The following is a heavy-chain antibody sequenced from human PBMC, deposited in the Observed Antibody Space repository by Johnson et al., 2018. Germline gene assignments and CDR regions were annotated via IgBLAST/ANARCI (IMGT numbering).Heavy chain of an antibody. D-gene: IGHD6-19*01. CDR3: AKTLSSGWYFSAFDI. V-gene: IGHV3-47*02. J-gene: IGHJ3*02. Sequence: VQLVQSGGGLVQPGGSLRPSCAASGFAFSSYVLHWVRRAPGKGPEWVSAIGTGGDTYYADSVKGRFTISRDNSKNTIYLQMNILRAEDTAVYYCAKTLSSGWYFSAFDIWGQGTMVTVSS. CDR2: IGTGGDT. CDR1: GFAFSSYV.